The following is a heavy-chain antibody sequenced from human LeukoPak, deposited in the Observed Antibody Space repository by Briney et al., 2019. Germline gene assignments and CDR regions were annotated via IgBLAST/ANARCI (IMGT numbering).Heavy chain of an antibody. CDR3: ARGTGYSVFDY. Sequence: PGGSLRLSCAASGFXFSSYWIEWVRQVPGKGRVWVSRINSDGSSTSYADSVKGRFTISRDNAKNTLYLQMNSLRAEDTAVYYCARGTGYSVFDYWGQGTLVTVSS. J-gene: IGHJ4*02. V-gene: IGHV3-74*01. CDR2: INSDGSST. CDR1: GFXFSSYW. D-gene: IGHD3/OR15-3a*01.